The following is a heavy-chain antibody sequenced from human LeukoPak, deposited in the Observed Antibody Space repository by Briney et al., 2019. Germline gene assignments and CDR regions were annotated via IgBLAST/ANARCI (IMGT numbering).Heavy chain of an antibody. CDR2: SGSTGDT. D-gene: IGHD2-8*02. Sequence: GGSLRLSCAASGFIFRNYDIYWVRQVTGKGLEWVSISGSTGDTNYAASVKGRFTASRENAKNSLFLQMDSLRVGDTAIYYCARVNCTGGNCFFDYWGQGTLVTVSS. CDR1: GFIFRNYD. J-gene: IGHJ4*02. V-gene: IGHV3-13*01. CDR3: ARVNCTGGNCFFDY.